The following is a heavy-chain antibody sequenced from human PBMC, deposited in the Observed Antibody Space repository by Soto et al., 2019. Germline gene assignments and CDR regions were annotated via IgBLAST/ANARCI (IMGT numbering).Heavy chain of an antibody. CDR2: ISRKSGGT. Sequence: QVQLVQSGAEVKKPGASVKVSCEASGYNFIDFHIHWVRQAPGQGFEWMGRISRKSGGTNYAQKFEGRVTMTWDTSLNTAYMELSSLKSNDTAVYYCARPPGYISDWYYFDLWGQGTRVTVSS. CDR3: ARPPGYISDWYYFDL. D-gene: IGHD3-9*01. V-gene: IGHV1-2*02. J-gene: IGHJ4*02. CDR1: GYNFIDFH.